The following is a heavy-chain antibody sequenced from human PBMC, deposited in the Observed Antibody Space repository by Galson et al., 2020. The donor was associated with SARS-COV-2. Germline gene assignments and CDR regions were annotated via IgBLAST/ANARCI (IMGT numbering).Heavy chain of an antibody. V-gene: IGHV4-34*01. Sequence: PSETLSLTCAVYGGSFSGYYWSWIRQPPGKGLEWIGEINHSGSTNYNPSLKSRVTISVDTSKNQFSLKLSSVTAADTAVYYCARGCRYSSGWYCTPFDPWGQGTLVTVSS. D-gene: IGHD6-19*01. CDR2: INHSGST. CDR3: ARGCRYSSGWYCTPFDP. J-gene: IGHJ5*02. CDR1: GGSFSGYY.